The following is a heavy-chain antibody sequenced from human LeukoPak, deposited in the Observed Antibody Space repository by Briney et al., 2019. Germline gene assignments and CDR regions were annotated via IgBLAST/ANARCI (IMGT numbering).Heavy chain of an antibody. D-gene: IGHD1-26*01. CDR1: GGSISSSSYY. V-gene: IGHV4-39*02. Sequence: SETLSLTCTVSGGSISSSSYYWGWIRQPPGKGLEWIGTIYYTGSTYYNPSLESRVTMSVDMPTNQFSLRLSSVAASDTAVYYCARDLSLGGAFDIWGQGTMVTVSS. CDR3: ARDLSLGGAFDI. J-gene: IGHJ3*02. CDR2: IYYTGST.